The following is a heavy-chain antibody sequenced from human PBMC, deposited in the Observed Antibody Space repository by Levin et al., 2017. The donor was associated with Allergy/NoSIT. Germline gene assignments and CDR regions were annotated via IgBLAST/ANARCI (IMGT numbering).Heavy chain of an antibody. CDR2: MHWSGTT. CDR3: ARGDYRFNDY. CDR1: GGSLSGYY. Sequence: KAGGSLRLSCTVSGGSLSGYYWSWVRQPPGKGLEWIGFMHWSGTTNYNPSFESRVTISIDTSKNQFSLKLSSVTDADTAVYYCARGDYRFNDYWGQGTLVTVSS. J-gene: IGHJ4*02. D-gene: IGHD4-11*01. V-gene: IGHV4-59*01.